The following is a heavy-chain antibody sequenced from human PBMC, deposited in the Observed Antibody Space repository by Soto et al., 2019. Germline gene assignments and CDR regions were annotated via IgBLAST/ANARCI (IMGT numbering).Heavy chain of an antibody. D-gene: IGHD6-13*01. CDR3: ARGETQQQRDH. J-gene: IGHJ4*02. V-gene: IGHV4-4*02. CDR2: IYHSGSS. Sequence: PWEALSHTCSVAGDSNTSDKWCSWIRQPPGKGLQWIGEIYHSGSSKYNPSLKSRVIISVDKSKNQFSLKVSSVTAADTAVYYCARGETQQQRDHWGQGTLVTVS. CDR1: GDSNTSDKW.